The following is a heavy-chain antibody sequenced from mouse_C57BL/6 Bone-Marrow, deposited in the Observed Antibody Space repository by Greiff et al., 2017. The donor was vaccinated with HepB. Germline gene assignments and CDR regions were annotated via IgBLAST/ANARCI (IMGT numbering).Heavy chain of an antibody. CDR1: GYSITSDY. V-gene: IGHV3-8*01. D-gene: IGHD1-1*01. Sequence: EVQRVESGPGLAKPSQTLSLTCSVTGYSITSDYWNWIRKFPGNKLEYMGYISYSGSTYYNPSLKSRISITRDTSKNQYYLQLNSVTTEDTATYYCATTVVATDYAMDYWGQGTSVTVSS. J-gene: IGHJ4*01. CDR3: ATTVVATDYAMDY. CDR2: ISYSGST.